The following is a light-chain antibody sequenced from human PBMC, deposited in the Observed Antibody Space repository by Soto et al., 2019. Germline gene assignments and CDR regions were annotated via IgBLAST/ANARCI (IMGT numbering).Light chain of an antibody. CDR1: QSVSTT. CDR3: QQYKDWPTT. J-gene: IGKJ1*01. Sequence: EIVVTLSLDPLSVTQGERDPLSCWASQSVSTTVAWYQQKSGQAPRLLIYSASTRATGVPARFSGSGSGTDFTLTITSLQSEDFGAYYCQQYKDWPTTFGQGTKV. CDR2: SAS. V-gene: IGKV3-15*01.